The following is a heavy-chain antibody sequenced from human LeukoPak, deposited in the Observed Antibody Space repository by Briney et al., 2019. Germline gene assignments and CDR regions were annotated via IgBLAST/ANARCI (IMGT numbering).Heavy chain of an antibody. V-gene: IGHV4-34*01. CDR2: INHSGST. CDR3: AREGPMVRGVIIEYYYYYGMDV. J-gene: IGHJ6*02. CDR1: GGSFSGYY. D-gene: IGHD3-10*01. Sequence: SETLSLTCAVYGGSFSGYYWSWIRQPPGKGLEWIGEINHSGSTNYNPSLKSRVTISVDTSKNQFSLKLSSVTAADTAVYYCAREGPMVRGVIIEYYYYYGMDVWGQGTTVTVSS.